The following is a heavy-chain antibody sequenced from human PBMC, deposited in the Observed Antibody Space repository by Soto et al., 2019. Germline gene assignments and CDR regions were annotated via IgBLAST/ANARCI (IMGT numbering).Heavy chain of an antibody. CDR1: W. D-gene: IGHD3-10*01. J-gene: IGHJ5*02. V-gene: IGHV3-7*01. CDR2: IKEDGSQK. Sequence: WMRRVRQAPGKGLEWVANIKEDGSQKFYVGSVQGRFTISRDNAKNTLSLQMNGLRAEDTAIYYCTRDEFRPGASWGQGTLVPVSS. CDR3: TRDEFRPGAS.